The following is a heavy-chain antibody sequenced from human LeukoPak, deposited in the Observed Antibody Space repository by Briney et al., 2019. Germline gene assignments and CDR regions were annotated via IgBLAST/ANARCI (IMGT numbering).Heavy chain of an antibody. CDR1: GFTFSSYV. CDR2: ISGSGGTT. D-gene: IGHD4-11*01. V-gene: IGHV3-23*01. CDR3: AAVSTDFDY. Sequence: GGSLRLSCAASGFTFSSYVMSWVRQAPGKGLEWVSLISGSGGTTYYADFVKGRFTISRDNSKNTLYLQMNSLRAEDTAVYYCAAVSTDFDYWGQGSLVTVSS. J-gene: IGHJ4*02.